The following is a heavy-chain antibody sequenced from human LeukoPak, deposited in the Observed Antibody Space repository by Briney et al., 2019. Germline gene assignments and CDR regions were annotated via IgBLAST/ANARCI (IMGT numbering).Heavy chain of an antibody. J-gene: IGHJ6*02. Sequence: GSLRLSCAASGFPFSSYAMTWVRQAPGKGLEWVSAISGSAGSTYYADSVKGRFTISRDKSKNTLYLQMNSLRAEDTALYYCAKSSLGYGMDVWGQGTTVTVSS. CDR2: ISGSAGST. CDR3: AKSSLGYGMDV. V-gene: IGHV3-23*01. D-gene: IGHD7-27*01. CDR1: GFPFSSYA.